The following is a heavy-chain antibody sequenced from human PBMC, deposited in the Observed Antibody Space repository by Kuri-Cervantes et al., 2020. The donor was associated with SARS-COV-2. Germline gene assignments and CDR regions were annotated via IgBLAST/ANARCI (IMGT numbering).Heavy chain of an antibody. CDR2: ISSSSSTI. CDR1: GFTFSDYH. D-gene: IGHD2/OR15-2a*01. J-gene: IGHJ4*02. V-gene: IGHV3-11*04. Sequence: GGSLRLSCAASGFTFSDYHMSWIRQAPGKGLEWVSYISSSSSTIYYADSVKGRFTISRDNAKNSLYLQMNSLRAEDTAVYYCARDALESGDYWGQGTLVTVSS. CDR3: ARDALESGDY.